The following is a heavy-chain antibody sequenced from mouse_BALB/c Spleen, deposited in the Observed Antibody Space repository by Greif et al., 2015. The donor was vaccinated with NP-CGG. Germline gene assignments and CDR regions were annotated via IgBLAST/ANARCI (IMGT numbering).Heavy chain of an antibody. CDR3: TRVGYGNYRFPYYFDY. CDR1: GYSFTSYW. CDR2: IYPGNSDT. Sequence: EVKLVESGTVLARPGASVKMSCKASGYSFTSYWMHWVKQRPGQGLEWIGAIYPGNSDTSYNQKFKGKAKLTAVTSASTAYMELSSLTNEDSAVYYCTRVGYGNYRFPYYFDYWGQGTTLTVSS. J-gene: IGHJ2*01. V-gene: IGHV1-5*01. D-gene: IGHD2-10*02.